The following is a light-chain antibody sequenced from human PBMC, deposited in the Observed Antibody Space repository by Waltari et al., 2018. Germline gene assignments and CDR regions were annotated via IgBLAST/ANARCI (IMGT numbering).Light chain of an antibody. CDR3: ETGGHGTWV. V-gene: IGLV4-69*01. CDR2: VNSDGSH. Sequence: QLVLTQSPSASASLGASVKLTCTLSSGHSTNAIAWHPKQPERGPRYLMKVNSDGSHSKGDEIPDRFSGSSSGAERYLTISSLQSEDEADYYCETGGHGTWVFGGGTKLTVL. CDR1: SGHSTNA. J-gene: IGLJ3*02.